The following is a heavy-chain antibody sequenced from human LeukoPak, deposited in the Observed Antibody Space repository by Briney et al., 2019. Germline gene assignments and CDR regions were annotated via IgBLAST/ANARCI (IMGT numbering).Heavy chain of an antibody. CDR3: AKEITMKVVALYP. D-gene: IGHD3-22*01. V-gene: IGHV1-2*06. CDR1: GYTFTGYY. CDR2: INPNSAGT. J-gene: IGHJ5*02. Sequence: ASVKVSCKASGYTFTGYYMHWVRQAPGQGLEWMGRINPNSAGTNYAQKFQGRVTMTRDTSISTAYMELSRLRSDDTAVYYCAKEITMKVVALYPWGQGTLVTVSS.